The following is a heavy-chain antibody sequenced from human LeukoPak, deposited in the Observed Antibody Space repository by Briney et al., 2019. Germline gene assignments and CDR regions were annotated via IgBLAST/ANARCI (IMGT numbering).Heavy chain of an antibody. D-gene: IGHD5-12*01. CDR3: AKGAYDYIEIGYFDS. CDR1: GFTSTNYT. CDR2: LIGSSGST. J-gene: IGHJ4*02. Sequence: GGSLRLSCAASGFTSTNYTMNWVRQAPGKGLEWVSVLIGSSGSTDYADSVKGRFTISRDNSKNTLFLQMNSLRAEDTAIYYCAKGAYDYIEIGYFDSWGQGTLVTVSS. V-gene: IGHV3-23*01.